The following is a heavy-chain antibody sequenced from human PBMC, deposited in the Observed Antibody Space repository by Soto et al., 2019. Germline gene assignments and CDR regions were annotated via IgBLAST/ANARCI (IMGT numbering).Heavy chain of an antibody. CDR3: ARTLHDILTGSQFDY. D-gene: IGHD3-9*01. CDR2: IYYSGST. J-gene: IGHJ4*02. V-gene: IGHV4-31*03. Sequence: PSETLSLTCTVSGGSISSGGYYRSWIRQHPGKGLEWIGYIYYSGSTYYNPSLKSRVTISVDTSKNQFSLKLSSVTAADTAVYYCARTLHDILTGSQFDYWGQGTLVTVSS. CDR1: GGSISSGGYY.